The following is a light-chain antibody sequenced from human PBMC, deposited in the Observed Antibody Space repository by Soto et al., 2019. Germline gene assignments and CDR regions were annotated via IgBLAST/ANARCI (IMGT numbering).Light chain of an antibody. CDR3: QRSYTSPPT. J-gene: IGKJ4*01. V-gene: IGKV1-39*01. CDR2: TAS. CDR1: QSISSY. Sequence: DIQMTQSPSSLSASVGDRVTITCRASQSISSYLNRYQQKPGKAPKLLIYTASSLQSGDPSRFSGSGSGTDFALTISSQQPEEFATYFCQRSYTSPPTCGGGTKEEIK.